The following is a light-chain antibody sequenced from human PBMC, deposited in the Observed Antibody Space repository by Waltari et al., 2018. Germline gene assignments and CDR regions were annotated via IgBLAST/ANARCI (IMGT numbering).Light chain of an antibody. CDR3: CSYAGIYVV. J-gene: IGLJ2*01. V-gene: IGLV2-11*01. CDR2: DVS. Sequence: SRYQQTLGKAPNLMLYDVSKRPSGVPDRFSGSKSGNPASLTSSGLQAEDEAAYYCCSYAGIYVVFGGGTKLTVL.